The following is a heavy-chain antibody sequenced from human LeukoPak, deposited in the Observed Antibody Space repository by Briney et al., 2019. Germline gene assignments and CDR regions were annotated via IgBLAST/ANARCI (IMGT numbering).Heavy chain of an antibody. D-gene: IGHD3-22*01. CDR2: ISGSGGST. CDR3: AKVPHYYDSSGLWYFDY. CDR1: GFTFSSYA. V-gene: IGHV3-23*01. J-gene: IGHJ4*02. Sequence: PGGSLRLSCAASGFTFSSYAMSWVRQAPGKGLEWVSAISGSGGSTYYADSVKGRFTISRDNSKNTLYPQMNSLRAEDTAVYYCAKVPHYYDSSGLWYFDYWGQGTLVTVSS.